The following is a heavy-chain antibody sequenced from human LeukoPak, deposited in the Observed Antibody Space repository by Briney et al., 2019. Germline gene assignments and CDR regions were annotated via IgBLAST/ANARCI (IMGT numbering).Heavy chain of an antibody. Sequence: GGSLRLSCAASGFTFSSNWMHWVRQAPGKGLVWVSRINEDGSTTNYADSVKGRSTIFRDNAKNTLYLQMNSLRAEDTAVYYCVTLGGFRSSSSGILFDYWGQGTLVTVSS. J-gene: IGHJ4*02. D-gene: IGHD6-6*01. V-gene: IGHV3-74*01. CDR3: VTLGGFRSSSSGILFDY. CDR2: INEDGSTT. CDR1: GFTFSSNW.